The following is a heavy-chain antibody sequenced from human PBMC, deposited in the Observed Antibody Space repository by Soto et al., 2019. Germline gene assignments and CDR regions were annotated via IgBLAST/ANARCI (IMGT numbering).Heavy chain of an antibody. CDR2: IYPGDSDT. Sequence: PVQSLKISCKGSGYTFTNYWIGRVRQMPGKGLEWMGIIYPGDSDTKYNPSFQGQVTISADKSITTTYLRWTSLKASDTAIYYCAASIFYYGMDVWGQGTKVTVSS. CDR1: GYTFTNYW. CDR3: AASIFYYGMDV. J-gene: IGHJ6*02. V-gene: IGHV5-51*01.